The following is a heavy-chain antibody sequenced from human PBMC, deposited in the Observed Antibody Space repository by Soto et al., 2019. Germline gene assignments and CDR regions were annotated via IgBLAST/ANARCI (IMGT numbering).Heavy chain of an antibody. CDR2: IDPSDSYT. CDR1: GYSFTSYL. Sequence: TXESLKISRKGSGYSFTSYLLSWVRQMPGKGLEWMGRIDPSDSYTNYSPSFQGHVTISADKSISTAYLQWSSLKASDTAMYYCARSPMGVDYSSFHPFDTWGQGTLVTVSS. D-gene: IGHD6-6*01. CDR3: ARSPMGVDYSSFHPFDT. V-gene: IGHV5-10-1*01. J-gene: IGHJ5*02.